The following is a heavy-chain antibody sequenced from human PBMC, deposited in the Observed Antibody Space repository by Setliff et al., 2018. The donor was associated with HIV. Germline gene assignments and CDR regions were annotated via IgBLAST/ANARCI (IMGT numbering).Heavy chain of an antibody. CDR2: INTSGTT. CDR3: ARQTYYYDNPQYYYYYMDV. V-gene: IGHV4-4*09. CDR1: GGSISSYY. D-gene: IGHD3-22*01. J-gene: IGHJ6*03. Sequence: PSETLSLTCTVSGGSISSYYWSWIRQPPGKGLAWIGYINTSGTTNYNPSLKSRVTISVDTSKNQFSLKLSSVTAADTAVYFCARQTYYYDNPQYYYYYMDVWGKGTTVTVSS.